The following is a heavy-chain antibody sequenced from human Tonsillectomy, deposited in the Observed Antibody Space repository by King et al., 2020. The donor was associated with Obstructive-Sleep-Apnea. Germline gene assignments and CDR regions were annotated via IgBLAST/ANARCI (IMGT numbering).Heavy chain of an antibody. V-gene: IGHV4-59*11. CDR3: AREGGGGVDY. CDR1: GGSINSHH. D-gene: IGHD3-16*01. CDR2: IHYSGGA. J-gene: IGHJ4*02. Sequence: HVQLQESGPGLVKHSETLSLTCTVSGGSINSHHWSWIRQPPGRGLEWNGDIHYSGGADYSLSLKSRVSMSADTSKNHLALKLTSVTVADTAVYYCAREGGGGVDYWGQGILVTVSS.